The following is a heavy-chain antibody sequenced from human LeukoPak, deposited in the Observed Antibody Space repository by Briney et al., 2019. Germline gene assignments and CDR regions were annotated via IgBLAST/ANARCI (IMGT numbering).Heavy chain of an antibody. CDR1: GFTLSDFW. CDR3: AKDRLGNYYGSGSYDKDYFDY. D-gene: IGHD3-10*01. V-gene: IGHV3-23*01. J-gene: IGHJ4*02. CDR2: ISMTGGST. Sequence: PGGSLRLSCAASGFTLSDFWMSWVRQAPGKGLEWVSIISMTGGSTYYADSVKGRFTISRDNAKSTLYLQMNSLRAEDTAVYYCAKDRLGNYYGSGSYDKDYFDYWGQGTLVTVSS.